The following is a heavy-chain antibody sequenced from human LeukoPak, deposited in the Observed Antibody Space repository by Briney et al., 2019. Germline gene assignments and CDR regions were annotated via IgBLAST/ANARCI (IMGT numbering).Heavy chain of an antibody. CDR2: ISYDGSNK. J-gene: IGHJ4*02. Sequence: GGSLRLSCAASGFTFSSYAMHWVRQAPGKGLEWVAVISYDGSNKYYADSVKGRFTISRDNSKNTLYLQMNSLRAENTAVYYCARDSYIDSSGYYGYYFDYWGQGTLVTVSS. D-gene: IGHD3-22*01. V-gene: IGHV3-30-3*01. CDR3: ARDSYIDSSGYYGYYFDY. CDR1: GFTFSSYA.